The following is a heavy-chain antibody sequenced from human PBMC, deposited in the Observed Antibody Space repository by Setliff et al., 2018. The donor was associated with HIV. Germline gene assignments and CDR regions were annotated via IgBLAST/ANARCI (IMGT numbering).Heavy chain of an antibody. CDR2: INHSGST. J-gene: IGHJ3*02. V-gene: IGHV4-34*01. CDR1: GGSFSGYY. CDR3: ARAYEGSSPGGAFDI. Sequence: SETLSLSCAVYGGSFSGYYWSWIRQPPGKGLEWIAEINHSGSTKYNPSLKSRVTISVDTSKNQFSLRLYSVTAADTVVYYCARAYEGSSPGGAFDIWGQGTMVTV. D-gene: IGHD6-6*01.